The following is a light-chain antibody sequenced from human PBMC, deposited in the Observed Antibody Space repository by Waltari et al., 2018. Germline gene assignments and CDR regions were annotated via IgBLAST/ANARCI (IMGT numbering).Light chain of an antibody. CDR1: QSVLKSSTNKNY. J-gene: IGKJ4*01. CDR2: WSS. V-gene: IGKV4-1*01. CDR3: QQYYNAPVT. Sequence: EIVMTQSPESLAVSLGERATINCKSSQSVLKSSTNKNYLAWYQHRPGQPPKLLFYWSSTREAGVPDRFSNSGSGTDFTLTISSLQAEDVAVYYCQQYYNAPVTFGGGTKMEIK.